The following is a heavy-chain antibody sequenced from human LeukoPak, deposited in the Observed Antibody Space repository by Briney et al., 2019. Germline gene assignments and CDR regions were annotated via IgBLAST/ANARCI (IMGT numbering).Heavy chain of an antibody. V-gene: IGHV1-18*01. CDR3: ARRVDTAMVTWFDP. CDR2: ISAYNGNT. CDR1: GYTFTSYG. J-gene: IGHJ5*02. D-gene: IGHD5-18*01. Sequence: ASVKVSCKASGYTFTSYGISWVRQAPGQGLEWMGWISAYNGNTNYAQKLQGRVTMTTDTSTSTAYMELRSLRSDDTAVYYCARRVDTAMVTWFDPWGQGTLVTVSS.